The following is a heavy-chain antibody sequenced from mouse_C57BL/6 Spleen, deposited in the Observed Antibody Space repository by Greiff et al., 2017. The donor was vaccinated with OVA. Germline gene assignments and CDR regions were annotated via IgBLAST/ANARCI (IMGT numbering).Heavy chain of an antibody. D-gene: IGHD2-1*01. CDR2: ISYDGSN. V-gene: IGHV3-6*01. Sequence: VQLKQSGPGLVKPSQSLSLTCSVTGYSITSGYYWNWIRQFPGNKLEWMGYISYDGSNNYNPSLKNRISLTRDTSKNQFFLKLNSVTTEDTATYYGAREEGNYGYFDVWGTGTTVTVSS. J-gene: IGHJ1*03. CDR1: GYSITSGYY. CDR3: AREEGNYGYFDV.